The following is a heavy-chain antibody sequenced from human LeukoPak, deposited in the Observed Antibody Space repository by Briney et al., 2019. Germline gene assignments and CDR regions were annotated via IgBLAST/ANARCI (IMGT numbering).Heavy chain of an antibody. V-gene: IGHV1-69*13. CDR2: IIPIFGTA. CDR3: ARVPSYYYDSSGYYDY. D-gene: IGHD3-22*01. Sequence: GASVKVSCKASGGTFSSYAISWVRQAPGQGLEWMGGIIPIFGTANYAQKFQGRVTITADESTSTAYMELSSLRSEDTAVYYCARVPSYYYDSSGYYDYWGQGTLVTVSS. J-gene: IGHJ4*02. CDR1: GGTFSSYA.